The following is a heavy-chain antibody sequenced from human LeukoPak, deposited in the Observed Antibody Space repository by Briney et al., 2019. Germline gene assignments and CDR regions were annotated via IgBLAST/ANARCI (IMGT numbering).Heavy chain of an antibody. D-gene: IGHD1-14*01. CDR2: MNPNSANT. CDR1: GYTFTSYD. V-gene: IGHV1-8*03. CDR3: ARTLPGGVVDY. Sequence: ASVKVSRKASGYTFTSYDINWVRQATGQGLEWMGWMNPNSANTGYAQKFQGRVTITRDTSKSTAYMELSSLRSGGTAVYYCARTLPGGVVDYWGQGTLVTVSS. J-gene: IGHJ4*02.